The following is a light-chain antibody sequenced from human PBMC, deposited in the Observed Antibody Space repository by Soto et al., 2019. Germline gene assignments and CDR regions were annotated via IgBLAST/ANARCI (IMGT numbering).Light chain of an antibody. J-gene: IGLJ1*01. CDR2: EVS. V-gene: IGLV2-8*01. CDR3: SSDAGSNIYV. CDR1: SSDIGGYYY. Sequence: QSVLTQPPSASGSPGQSVTISCTGTSSDIGGYYYVPWYQQHPGKAPKLMIYEVSKRPSGVPGRFSGSKSGNTASLTISGLQTEDEADYYCSSDAGSNIYVFGTGTKVTV.